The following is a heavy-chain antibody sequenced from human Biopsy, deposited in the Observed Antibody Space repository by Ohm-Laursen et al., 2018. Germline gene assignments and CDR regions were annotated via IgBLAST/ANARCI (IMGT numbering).Heavy chain of an antibody. V-gene: IGHV1-18*01. CDR1: GYTFPSYG. CDR3: AREEDNSGYDYYGMDV. D-gene: IGHD3-22*01. J-gene: IGHJ6*02. CDR2: ISAYNGNR. Sequence: ASVKVSCKASGYTFPSYGISWVRQAPGQGLEWMGWISAYNGNRNYAQKFQGRVNMTTDTSTSTAYMGLRSLRSDDTAVYFCAREEDNSGYDYYGMDVWGQGTTVTVSS.